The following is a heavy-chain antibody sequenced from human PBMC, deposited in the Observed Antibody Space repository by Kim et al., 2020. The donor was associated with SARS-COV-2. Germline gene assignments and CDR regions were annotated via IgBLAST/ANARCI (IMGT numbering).Heavy chain of an antibody. CDR3: ATTPRRYYDILTGYSYGM. D-gene: IGHD3-9*01. Sequence: SETLSLTCAVYGGSFSGYYWSWIRQPPGKGLEWIGEINHSGSTNYNPSLKSRVTISVDTSKNQFSLKLSSVTAADTAVYYCATTPRRYYDILTGYSYGM. V-gene: IGHV4-34*01. J-gene: IGHJ6*01. CDR1: GGSFSGYY. CDR2: INHSGST.